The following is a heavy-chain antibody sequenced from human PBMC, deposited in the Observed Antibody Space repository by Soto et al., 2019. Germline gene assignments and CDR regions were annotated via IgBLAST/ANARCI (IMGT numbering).Heavy chain of an antibody. CDR3: AREIRLYCSGGSCYVTDAFDI. D-gene: IGHD2-15*01. CDR2: IKQDGSEK. V-gene: IGHV3-7*01. J-gene: IGHJ3*02. Sequence: GGSLRLSCAASGFTFSSYWMSWVRQAPGKGLEWVANIKQDGSEKYYVDSVKGRFTISRDNAKNSLYLQMNSLRAEDTAVYYCAREIRLYCSGGSCYVTDAFDIWGQGTMVTVSS. CDR1: GFTFSSYW.